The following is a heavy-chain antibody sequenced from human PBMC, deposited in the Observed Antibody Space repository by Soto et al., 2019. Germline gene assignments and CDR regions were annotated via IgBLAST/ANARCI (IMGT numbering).Heavy chain of an antibody. CDR3: ARVTFGGGIIPFDL. J-gene: IGHJ4*02. Sequence: PSETLSLTCTVSGVSLTTASWWTWVRQPPGKGLEWIGEIHHSGSPNYSPSPKNRVIISIDKSNNQFSLRLTSVTAADTAIYYCARVTFGGGIIPFDLWGQGTLVTVSS. CDR1: GVSLTTASW. CDR2: IHHSGSP. D-gene: IGHD3-16*01. V-gene: IGHV4-4*02.